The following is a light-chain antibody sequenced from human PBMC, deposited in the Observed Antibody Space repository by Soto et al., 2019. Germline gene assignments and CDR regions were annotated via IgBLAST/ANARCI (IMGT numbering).Light chain of an antibody. CDR1: QSVGSNY. V-gene: IGKV3-20*01. CDR3: QVYDRSGT. CDR2: DAS. Sequence: EIVLTQSPDTLSLSPGERATLSCRASQSVGSNYLAWYQQKPGQAPRLLMYDASGRASGIPDRFSGSGSGTDFTLTISRLEPEDFAVYYCQVYDRSGTFGQGTKVDIK. J-gene: IGKJ1*01.